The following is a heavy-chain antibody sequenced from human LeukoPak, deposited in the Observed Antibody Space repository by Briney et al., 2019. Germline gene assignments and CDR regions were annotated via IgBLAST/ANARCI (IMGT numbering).Heavy chain of an antibody. D-gene: IGHD5-18*01. J-gene: IGHJ4*02. Sequence: GGSLRLSCAASGFTFSSYAMSWVRQAPGKGLEWVSGITGHGDTTYADSVKGRFTISRDNSRNTVYLQMNSLRAEDTAVYYCANDLGWIQLNLGRGQGTLVTVSS. CDR2: ITGHGDTT. V-gene: IGHV3-23*01. CDR3: ANDLGWIQLNLG. CDR1: GFTFSSYA.